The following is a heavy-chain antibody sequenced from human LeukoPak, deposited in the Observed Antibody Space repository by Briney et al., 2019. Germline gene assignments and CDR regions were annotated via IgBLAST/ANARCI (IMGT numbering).Heavy chain of an antibody. CDR3: ARDMYYDFWSGYCLDY. Sequence: ASVKVSCKASGYTFTGYYMHWVRQAPGQGLEWMGIINPSGGSTSYAQKFQGRVTMTRDMSTSTVYMELSSLRSEDTAVYYCARDMYYDFWSGYCLDYWGQGTLVTVSS. D-gene: IGHD3-3*01. J-gene: IGHJ4*02. V-gene: IGHV1-46*01. CDR1: GYTFTGYY. CDR2: INPSGGST.